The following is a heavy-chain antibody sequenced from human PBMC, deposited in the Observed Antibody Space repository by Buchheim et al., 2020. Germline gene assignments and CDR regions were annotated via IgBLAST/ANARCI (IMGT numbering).Heavy chain of an antibody. CDR3: ATHLPYDFWSGYLDY. J-gene: IGHJ4*02. D-gene: IGHD3-3*01. V-gene: IGHV4-30-4*01. CDR2: TYYSGST. Sequence: QVQLQESGPGLVNPPQTLSLTCTVSGGSISSGDYYWSWIRQPPGKGLEWIRYTYYSGSTYDDPSLKSRVTISVDTSKNQFSLKLSSVTAADTAVYYCATHLPYDFWSGYLDYWGQGTL. CDR1: GGSISSGDYY.